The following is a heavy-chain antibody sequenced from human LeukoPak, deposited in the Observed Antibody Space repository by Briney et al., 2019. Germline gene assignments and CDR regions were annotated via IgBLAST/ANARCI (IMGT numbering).Heavy chain of an antibody. J-gene: IGHJ6*03. CDR2: IYSSGST. D-gene: IGHD3-10*01. CDR3: ARLLYGSGSYSSSGQQNYYYYYMDV. CDR1: GGSISSYY. V-gene: IGHV4-4*07. Sequence: SETLSLTCTVSGGSISSYYWSWIRQPAGKGLEWIGRIYSSGSTNYNPSLKSRVTMSVDTSKNQFSLKLSSVTAADTALYYCARLLYGSGSYSSSGQQNYYYYYMDVWGKGTTVTVSS.